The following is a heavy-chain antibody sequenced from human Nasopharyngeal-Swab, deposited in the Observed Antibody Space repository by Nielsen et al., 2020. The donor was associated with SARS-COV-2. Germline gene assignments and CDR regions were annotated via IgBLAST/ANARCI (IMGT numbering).Heavy chain of an antibody. CDR2: VKQDGSAI. J-gene: IGHJ4*02. D-gene: IGHD7-27*01. CDR1: GFTFSTYW. CDR3: AREDWGKLDY. V-gene: IGHV3-7*04. Sequence: GESLKISCAASGFTFSTYWMNWVRRTPMKRLEWVATVKQDGSAIYHVDSLKGRFTISRDNAKNSLYLQKNSLRAGDTAVYYCAREDWGKLDYWGQGSLVTVSS.